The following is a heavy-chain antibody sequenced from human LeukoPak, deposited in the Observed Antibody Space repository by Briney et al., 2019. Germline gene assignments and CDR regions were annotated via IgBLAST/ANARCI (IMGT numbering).Heavy chain of an antibody. V-gene: IGHV1-69*13. J-gene: IGHJ4*02. CDR2: IIPIFGTA. Sequence: SVKVSCKASGGTFSSYAISWVRQAPGQGLEWMGGIIPIFGTANYAQKFQGRVTITADESTSTAYMELSSLRSEDTAVYYCARLEGMTAPFDYWGQGALVTVSS. D-gene: IGHD1-1*01. CDR1: GGTFSSYA. CDR3: ARLEGMTAPFDY.